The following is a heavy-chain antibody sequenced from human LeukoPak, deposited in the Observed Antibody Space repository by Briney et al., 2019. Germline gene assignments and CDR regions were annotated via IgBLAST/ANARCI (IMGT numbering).Heavy chain of an antibody. CDR2: ISVSGGTT. Sequence: GGSLRLSCEASGFTFSTYAMSWVRQAPGKGLEWVSGISVSGGTTYYADSVKGRFTISRDNSKNTLFLQMNSLRAEDTAVYYCARENYGDHYFDYWGQGTLVTVSS. CDR1: GFTFSTYA. V-gene: IGHV3-23*01. CDR3: ARENYGDHYFDY. D-gene: IGHD4-17*01. J-gene: IGHJ4*02.